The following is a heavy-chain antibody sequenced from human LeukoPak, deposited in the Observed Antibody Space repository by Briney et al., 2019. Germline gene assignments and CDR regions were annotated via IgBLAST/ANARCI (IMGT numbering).Heavy chain of an antibody. V-gene: IGHV4-4*07. CDR1: GGSISSYY. CDR2: IYTSGST. CDR3: ARDPYGPSSPRVNWFDP. J-gene: IGHJ5*02. D-gene: IGHD6-13*01. Sequence: PSETLSLTCTVSGGSISSYYWSWIRQPAGKGLEWIGRIYTSGSTNYNPSLKSRVTMSVDTSKNQFSLKLSSVTAADTAVYYCARDPYGPSSPRVNWFDPWGQGTLVTVSS.